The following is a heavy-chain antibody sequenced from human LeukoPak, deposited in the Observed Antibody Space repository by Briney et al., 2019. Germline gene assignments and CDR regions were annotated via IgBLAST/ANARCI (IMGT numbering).Heavy chain of an antibody. J-gene: IGHJ4*02. Sequence: GGSLRLSCAASGFTVSSNYMSWVRQAPGKGLEWVSVIYSGGSTYYADSVKGRFTISRDNSKNTLYLQMNSLRAEDTAVYYCAREVRGSASGSSSWDYWGQGTLVTVSS. CDR3: AREVRGSASGSSSWDY. V-gene: IGHV3-66*02. CDR2: IYSGGST. CDR1: GFTVSSNY. D-gene: IGHD1-26*01.